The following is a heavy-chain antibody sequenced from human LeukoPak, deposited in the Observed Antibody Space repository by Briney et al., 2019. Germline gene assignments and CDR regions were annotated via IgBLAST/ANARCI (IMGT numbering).Heavy chain of an antibody. CDR2: ISTSGST. J-gene: IGHJ4*02. D-gene: IGHD3-22*01. V-gene: IGHV4-61*02. Sequence: PSQTLSLTCTVSGGSISSGSYYGSWIRQPAGKGLEWIGRISTSGSTNYNPSLKSRVTISVDTSKNHFSLKLSSVTAADTAVYYCANLYYYHGGAYETDYWGQGALVTVSS. CDR3: ANLYYYHGGAYETDY. CDR1: GGSISSGSYY.